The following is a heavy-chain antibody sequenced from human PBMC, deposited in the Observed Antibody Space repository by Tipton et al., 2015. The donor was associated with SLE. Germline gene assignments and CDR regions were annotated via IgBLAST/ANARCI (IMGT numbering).Heavy chain of an antibody. CDR2: IKQDGSEK. Sequence: SLRLSCAASGFTFSGYYMSWVRQAPGKGLEWVANIKQDGSEKYYVDSVKGRFTISRDNAKNSLYLQMNTLRAEDTAVYYCAREGRWEQTWDYYYAMDVWGQGTTVTVSS. CDR3: AREGRWEQTWDYYYAMDV. CDR1: GFTFSGYY. V-gene: IGHV3-7*03. D-gene: IGHD1-26*01. J-gene: IGHJ6*02.